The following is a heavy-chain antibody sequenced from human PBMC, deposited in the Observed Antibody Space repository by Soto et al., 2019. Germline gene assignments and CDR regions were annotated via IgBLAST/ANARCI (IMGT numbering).Heavy chain of an antibody. D-gene: IGHD3-10*01. CDR2: ISGSGGST. Sequence: PGGSLRLSCAASGFTFSSYAMSWVRQAPGKGLEWVSAISGSGGSTYYADSVKGRFTISRDNSKNTLYLQMNSLRAEDTAVYYCAKDPVLVDYYGSGKEDWFDPWGQGTLVTVSS. CDR1: GFTFSSYA. V-gene: IGHV3-23*01. J-gene: IGHJ5*02. CDR3: AKDPVLVDYYGSGKEDWFDP.